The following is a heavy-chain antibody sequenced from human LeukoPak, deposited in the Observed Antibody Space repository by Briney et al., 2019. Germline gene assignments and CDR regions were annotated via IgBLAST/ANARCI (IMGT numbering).Heavy chain of an antibody. V-gene: IGHV3-66*01. CDR3: ARAADYFDY. J-gene: IGHJ4*02. Sequence: GGSLRLSCAASGFTVSSNYMSWVRQAPGKGLEWVSVNYSGGSTYYADSVKGRFTISRDNAKNSLYLQMNSLRAEDTAVYYCARAADYFDYWGQGTLVTVSS. CDR2: NYSGGST. CDR1: GFTVSSNY.